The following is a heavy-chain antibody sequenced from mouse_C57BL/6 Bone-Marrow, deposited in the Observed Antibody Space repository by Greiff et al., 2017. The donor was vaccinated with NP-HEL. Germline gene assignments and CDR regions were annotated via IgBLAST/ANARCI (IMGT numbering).Heavy chain of an antibody. D-gene: IGHD2-3*01. Sequence: QVHVKQPGAELVKPGASVKMSCKASGYTFTSYWITWVKQRPGQGLEWIGDIYPGSGSTNYNEKFKSKATLIVDTSSSTAYMQLSSLTSEDSAVYYCASRWLLRDYWGQGTTLTVSS. V-gene: IGHV1-55*01. J-gene: IGHJ2*01. CDR1: GYTFTSYW. CDR2: IYPGSGST. CDR3: ASRWLLRDY.